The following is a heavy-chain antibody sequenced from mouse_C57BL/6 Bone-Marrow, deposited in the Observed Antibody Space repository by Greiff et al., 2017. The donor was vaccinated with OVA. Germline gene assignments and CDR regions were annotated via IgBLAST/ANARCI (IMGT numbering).Heavy chain of an antibody. V-gene: IGHV1-81*01. Sequence: VQLQQSGAELARPGASVKLSCKASGYTFTSYGISWVKQRTGQGLEWIGEIYPRSGNTYYNEKFKGKATLTADTSSSTAYMELRSLTSEDSAVYVCARWDYGSSFYWYFDVWGTGTTVTVSS. CDR3: ARWDYGSSFYWYFDV. CDR2: IYPRSGNT. J-gene: IGHJ1*03. D-gene: IGHD1-1*01. CDR1: GYTFTSYG.